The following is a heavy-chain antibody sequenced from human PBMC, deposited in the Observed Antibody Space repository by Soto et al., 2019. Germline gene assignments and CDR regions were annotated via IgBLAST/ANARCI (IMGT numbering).Heavy chain of an antibody. J-gene: IGHJ6*02. CDR3: ASDRAKKTYYYYYGMDV. V-gene: IGHV4-34*01. CDR2: INHSGST. Sequence: SDTLSLTCAVYGGSFSGYYWSWIRQPPGKGLEWIGEINHSGSTNYNPSLKSRATISVDTSKNQFSLKLSAVTAADTAVYYCASDRAKKTYYYYYGMDVWGQGTTVTVSS. CDR1: GGSFSGYY.